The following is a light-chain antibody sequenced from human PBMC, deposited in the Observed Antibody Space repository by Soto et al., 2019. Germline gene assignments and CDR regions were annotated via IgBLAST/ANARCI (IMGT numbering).Light chain of an antibody. CDR3: AAWDDSVYV. CDR1: SSNIGSNT. V-gene: IGLV1-44*01. J-gene: IGLJ1*01. Sequence: QSVLTQPPSVSGTPGQRVTISCSGSSSNIGSNTVNWYQQLPGTAPKLLIYSNNQRPSGVPDRFSGSKSGTSASLAISGLRSEDEADYYCAAWDDSVYVFGTGTKLTVL. CDR2: SNN.